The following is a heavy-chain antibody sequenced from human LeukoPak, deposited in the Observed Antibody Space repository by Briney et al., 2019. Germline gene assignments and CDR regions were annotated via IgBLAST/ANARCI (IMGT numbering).Heavy chain of an antibody. D-gene: IGHD3-16*01. J-gene: IGHJ4*02. CDR2: ISSSSSTI. V-gene: IGHV3-48*02. CDR1: GFTFSNYW. CDR3: ARESGGSYYDY. Sequence: QPGGSLRLSCAASGFTFSNYWMHWVRQAPGKGLEWVSYISSSSSTIYYADSVKGRFTISRDNAKNSLYLLMNSLRDEDTAVYYCARESGGSYYDYWGQGTRVTVSS.